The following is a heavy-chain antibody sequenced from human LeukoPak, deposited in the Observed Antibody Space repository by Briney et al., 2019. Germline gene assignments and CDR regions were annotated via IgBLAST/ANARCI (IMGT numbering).Heavy chain of an antibody. J-gene: IGHJ4*02. Sequence: PGGSLRLSCAASGLTFSNYAMSWVRQAPGKGLEWVSGFSGSAGTTHYADSVKGRFTISRDNSKNTLYLQMNSLRAEDTAVYYCAKTAIILVRGVSYFDSWGQGTLVTVSS. D-gene: IGHD3-10*01. CDR1: GLTFSNYA. V-gene: IGHV3-23*01. CDR2: FSGSAGTT. CDR3: AKTAIILVRGVSYFDS.